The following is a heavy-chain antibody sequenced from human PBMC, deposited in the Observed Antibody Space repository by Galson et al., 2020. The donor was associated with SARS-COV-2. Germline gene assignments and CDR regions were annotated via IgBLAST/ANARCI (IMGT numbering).Heavy chain of an antibody. D-gene: IGHD6-13*01. Sequence: SETLSLTCTVSGYSINSGYYWGWIRQPPGKGLEWIGSIYHSANTYYSPSLKSRVTISVDTSKNQFSLKLSSVTAADTAVYYCARDMVAAGGPYNYYYGMDVWGQGTTVTVSS. J-gene: IGHJ6*02. CDR1: GYSINSGYY. CDR3: ARDMVAAGGPYNYYYGMDV. CDR2: IYHSANT. V-gene: IGHV4-38-2*02.